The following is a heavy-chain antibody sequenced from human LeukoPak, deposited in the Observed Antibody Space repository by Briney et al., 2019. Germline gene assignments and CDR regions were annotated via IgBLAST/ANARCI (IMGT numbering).Heavy chain of an antibody. CDR2: IYYSGST. J-gene: IGHJ5*02. Sequence: SETLSLTCTVPGGSISSSSYYWGWIRQPPGKGLEWIGSIYYSGSTYYNPSLKSRVTISVDTSKNQFSLKLSSVTAADTAVYYCAREAHWFDPWGQGTLVTVSS. V-gene: IGHV4-39*07. CDR1: GGSISSSSYY. CDR3: AREAHWFDP.